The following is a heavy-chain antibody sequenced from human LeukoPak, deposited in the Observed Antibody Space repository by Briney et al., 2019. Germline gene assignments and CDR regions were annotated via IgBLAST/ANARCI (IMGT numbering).Heavy chain of an antibody. CDR2: ISAYNGNT. V-gene: IGHV1-18*01. CDR3: ARGEYDFWSGYLNYYYYYMDV. D-gene: IGHD3-3*01. J-gene: IGHJ6*03. CDR1: GYTFTSYG. Sequence: ASVKVSCKASGYTFTSYGTSWVRQAPGQGLEWMGWISAYNGNTNYAQKLQGRVTMTTDTSTSTAYMELRSLRSDDTAVYYCARGEYDFWSGYLNYYYYYMDVWGKGTTVTVSS.